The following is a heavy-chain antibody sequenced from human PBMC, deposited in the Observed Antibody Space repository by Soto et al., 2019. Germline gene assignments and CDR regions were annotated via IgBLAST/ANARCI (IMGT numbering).Heavy chain of an antibody. V-gene: IGHV3-7*01. CDR3: ARRNWNYGAFDI. CDR1: GFTFSRYW. CDR2: IKQDGSEK. J-gene: IGHJ3*02. Sequence: GGSLRLSCAASGFTFSRYWMSWVRQAPGKGLEWVANIKQDGSEKYYVDSVKGRFTISRDNAENSLYLQMNSLRAEDTAVYYCARRNWNYGAFDIWGQGTMVTVSS. D-gene: IGHD1-7*01.